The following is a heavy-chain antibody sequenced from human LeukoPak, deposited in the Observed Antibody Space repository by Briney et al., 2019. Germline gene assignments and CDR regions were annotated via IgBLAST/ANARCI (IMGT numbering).Heavy chain of an antibody. CDR2: INPSVGST. CDR3: ARDHIYTGPRITMVRGVLYGMDV. CDR1: GYTFTSYY. J-gene: IGHJ6*02. V-gene: IGHV1-46*01. D-gene: IGHD3-10*01. Sequence: GASVKVSCKASGYTFTSYYMHWVRQAPGQGLEGMGIINPSVGSTSYAQKFQGRVTITRDTSTSTVYMELSSLRSEDTAVYYCARDHIYTGPRITMVRGVLYGMDVWGQGTTVTVSS.